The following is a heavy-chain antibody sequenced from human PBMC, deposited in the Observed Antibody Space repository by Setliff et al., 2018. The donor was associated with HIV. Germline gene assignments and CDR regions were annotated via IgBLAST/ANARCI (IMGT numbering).Heavy chain of an antibody. D-gene: IGHD4-17*01. CDR1: GDSIDRSNFF. V-gene: IGHV4-39*07. CDR3: ARYDYGDFDY. J-gene: IGHJ4*02. CDR2: INHSGST. Sequence: SETLSLTCTVSGDSIDRSNFFWTWIRQHPGKGLEWIGEINHSGSTDYNPSLKSRVTISVDTSKNQFSLNLSSVTAADTAVYYCARYDYGDFDYWGQGTPVTVS.